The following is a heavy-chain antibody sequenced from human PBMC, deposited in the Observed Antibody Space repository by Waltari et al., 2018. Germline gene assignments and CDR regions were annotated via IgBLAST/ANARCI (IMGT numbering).Heavy chain of an antibody. J-gene: IGHJ4*02. V-gene: IGHV4-38-2*01. CDR3: ARAPGVAAAAYFDY. D-gene: IGHD6-13*01. Sequence: QVQLQESGPGLVKPSETLSLTCDVSGYSIDRGYFWGWVRQPPGKGLEWIGTSFHAGFPYYTPSLKGRVAMSVDTSKNQFSLNLSSVTAADTAVYYCARAPGVAAAAYFDYWGQGILVTVSS. CDR2: SFHAGFP. CDR1: GYSIDRGYF.